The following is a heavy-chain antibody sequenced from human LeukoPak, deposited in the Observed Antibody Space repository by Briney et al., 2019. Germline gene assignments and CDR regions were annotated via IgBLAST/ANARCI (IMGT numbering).Heavy chain of an antibody. CDR2: IYYSGST. D-gene: IGHD6-19*01. CDR3: ARPIAVAGTTFWFDP. CDR1: GGSISSSSYY. Sequence: SETLSLTCTVSGGSISSSSYYWGWIRQPPGKGLEWIGSIYYSGSTYYNPSLKSRVTISVDTSKNQFSLKLSSVTAADTAVYYCARPIAVAGTTFWFDPWGQGTLVTVSS. J-gene: IGHJ5*02. V-gene: IGHV4-39*01.